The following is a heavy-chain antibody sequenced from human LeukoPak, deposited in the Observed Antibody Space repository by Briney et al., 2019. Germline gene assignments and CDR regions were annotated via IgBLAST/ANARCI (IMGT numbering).Heavy chain of an antibody. CDR2: INHSGST. J-gene: IGHJ4*02. CDR3: AREGGGYFEG. V-gene: IGHV4-34*01. D-gene: IGHD3-9*01. CDR1: GGSFSGYY. Sequence: SETLSLTCGVYGGSFSGYYWSWIRQPPGKGLEWFGEINHSGSTNYNPSLKSRVTISVDTSKNQFSLKLSSVTAADTAVYYCAREGGGYFEGWGQGTLVTVSS.